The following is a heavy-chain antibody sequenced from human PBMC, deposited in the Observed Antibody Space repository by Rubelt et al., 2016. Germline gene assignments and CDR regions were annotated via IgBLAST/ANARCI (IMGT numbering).Heavy chain of an antibody. CDR1: GGSISSYY. Sequence: QVQLQESGPGLVKPSETLSLTCTVSGGSISSYYWSCIRQPPGKGLEWIGYIYYSGSTNYNPHLKGGVTRSVDTAKNQCSLKLSSGNAADTTVYYCAREPRIVSYYYGMDVWGQGTTVTVSS. D-gene: IGHD3-22*01. V-gene: IGHV4-59*12. CDR3: AREPRIVSYYYGMDV. J-gene: IGHJ6*02. CDR2: IYYSGST.